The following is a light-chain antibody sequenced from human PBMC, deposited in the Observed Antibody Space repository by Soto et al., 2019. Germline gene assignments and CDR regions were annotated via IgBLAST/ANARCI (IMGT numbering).Light chain of an antibody. V-gene: IGKV1-13*02. J-gene: IGKJ3*01. CDR3: QQFNSYGFT. Sequence: AIQLTQSPSSLSASVGDRVTITCRASQGISSALAWYQQKPGKAPKLMIYDASSLESGVPSRFSGSGSGTDFTLTISSLQPEDFAAYYCQQFNSYGFTFGPGTKVDIK. CDR1: QGISSA. CDR2: DAS.